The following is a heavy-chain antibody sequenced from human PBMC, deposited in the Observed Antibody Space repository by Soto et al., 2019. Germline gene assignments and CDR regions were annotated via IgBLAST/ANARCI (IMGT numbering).Heavy chain of an antibody. CDR1: GFTFSSYT. V-gene: IGHV3-21*01. D-gene: IGHD2-2*03. CDR3: ARDWGNGYWFDP. Sequence: EMQLVESGGGLVKPGGSLRLSCVVSGFTFSSYTMNWVRQAPGKGLEWVSSISSSAYYIYYADSVKGRFTVSRDNAESSLFLQMDSLRAEDTALYYFARDWGNGYWFDPRGQGTLVTVSS. J-gene: IGHJ5*02. CDR2: ISSSAYYI.